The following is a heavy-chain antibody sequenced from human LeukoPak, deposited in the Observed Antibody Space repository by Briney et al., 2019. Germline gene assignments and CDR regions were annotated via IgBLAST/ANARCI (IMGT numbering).Heavy chain of an antibody. CDR2: IKHDGSDS. V-gene: IGHV3-7*01. CDR1: GLTFSDYY. D-gene: IGHD4-17*01. J-gene: IGHJ4*02. Sequence: GGSLRLSCAASGLTFSDYYMSWIRQAPGKGLECVANIKHDGSDSFYVDSVKGRFTISRDNSENSLYLQMRSLRVEDTAMYFCARDRRPTIYGGLDSWGQGTVVTVSS. CDR3: ARDRRPTIYGGLDS.